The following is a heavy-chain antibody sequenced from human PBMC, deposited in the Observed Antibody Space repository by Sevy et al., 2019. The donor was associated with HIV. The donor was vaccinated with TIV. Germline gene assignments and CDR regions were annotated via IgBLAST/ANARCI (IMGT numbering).Heavy chain of an antibody. Sequence: GGSLRLSCAASGFTFSSYSMNWVRQAPGKGLEWVSYISSSSSTIYYEDSVKGRFTISRDNAKNSLYLQMNSLRDEDTDVYYCARDSPGYSSGWYTEYYYYYYGMDVWGQGTTVTVSS. CDR3: ARDSPGYSSGWYTEYYYYYYGMDV. V-gene: IGHV3-48*02. J-gene: IGHJ6*02. CDR2: ISSSSSTI. CDR1: GFTFSSYS. D-gene: IGHD6-19*01.